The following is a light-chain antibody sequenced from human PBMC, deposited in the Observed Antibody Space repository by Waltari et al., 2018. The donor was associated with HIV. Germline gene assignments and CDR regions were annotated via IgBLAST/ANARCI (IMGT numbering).Light chain of an antibody. J-gene: IGLJ3*02. CDR3: CSYAGTNTFANVL. V-gene: IGLV2-23*02. Sequence: QSDLTPPASVSGSPGQPITIHCTCANIHHANSNLLSSYPQHPGNAPELSISEVTKRPSGVSNRFSASKSDNTAALTIAGRQADDEADYYCCSYAGTNTFANVLFGGGTTLTVL. CDR2: EVT. CDR1: NIHHANSNL.